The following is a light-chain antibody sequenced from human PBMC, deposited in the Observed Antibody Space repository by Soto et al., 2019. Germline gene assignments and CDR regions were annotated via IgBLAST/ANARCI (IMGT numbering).Light chain of an antibody. CDR3: QQSYSRPAT. V-gene: IGKV1-39*01. CDR1: QSISNN. Sequence: DIQMTQSPSSLSASVGDRVTITCRASQSISNNLNWYQQKPGKAPNLLIYAASSLQSGVPSRFSGSGSGTDFTLTISSLQPEDFATYHCQQSYSRPATFGQGTKLEIK. J-gene: IGKJ2*01. CDR2: AAS.